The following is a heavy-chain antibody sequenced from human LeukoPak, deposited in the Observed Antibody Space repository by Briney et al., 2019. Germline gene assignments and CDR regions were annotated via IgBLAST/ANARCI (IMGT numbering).Heavy chain of an antibody. CDR2: ISYDGSNK. CDR3: AKEGKDIVAAFDY. D-gene: IGHD5-12*01. V-gene: IGHV3-30*18. Sequence: GGSLRLSCAASGFTFSSYGMHWVRQAPGKGLEGVAVISYDGSNKYYADSVKGRFTISRDNSKNTLYLQMNSLRAEDTAVYYCAKEGKDIVAAFDYWGQGTLVTVSS. CDR1: GFTFSSYG. J-gene: IGHJ4*02.